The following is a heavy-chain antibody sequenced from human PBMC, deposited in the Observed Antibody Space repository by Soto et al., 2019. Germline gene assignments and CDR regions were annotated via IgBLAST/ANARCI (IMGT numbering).Heavy chain of an antibody. V-gene: IGHV1-69*13. Sequence: GASVKVSCKASGGTFSSYAISWVRQAPGQGLEWMGGIIPIFGTANYAQKFQGRVTITADESTSTAYMELSSLRSEDTAVYYCARDSPYYYDSSGYYSYFDYWGQGTLVTVSS. CDR1: GGTFSSYA. D-gene: IGHD3-22*01. CDR2: IIPIFGTA. J-gene: IGHJ4*02. CDR3: ARDSPYYYDSSGYYSYFDY.